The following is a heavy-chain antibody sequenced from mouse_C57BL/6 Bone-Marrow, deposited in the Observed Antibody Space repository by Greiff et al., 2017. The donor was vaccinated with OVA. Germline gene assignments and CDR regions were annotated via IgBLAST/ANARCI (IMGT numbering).Heavy chain of an antibody. CDR1: GFSLTSYC. V-gene: IGHV2-2*01. D-gene: IGHD1-1*01. J-gene: IGHJ4*01. Sequence: QVQLQQSGPGLVQPSQSLSITCTVSGFSLTSYCVHWVRQSPGKGLEWLGGIWSGGSTDYHEAFISSLSISKDISKSQVFFKMNSLQADDTAIYYCARNHYGSTYYAMDYWGQGTSVTVSS. CDR2: IWSGGST. CDR3: ARNHYGSTYYAMDY.